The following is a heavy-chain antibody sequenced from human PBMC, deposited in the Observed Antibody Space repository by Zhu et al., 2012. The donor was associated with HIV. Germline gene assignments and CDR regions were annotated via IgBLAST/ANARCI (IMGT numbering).Heavy chain of an antibody. CDR1: GGSITDPGYF. V-gene: IGHV4-39*01. CDR3: AKSRTSGWYSYAFDV. D-gene: IGHD6-19*01. CDR2: VYYSGDT. Sequence: QVQLQGSGPRLLKPSETLSLTCTVSGGSITDPGYFWAWIRQPPGKGLEWIGSVYYSGDTYDNPSLKSRLTISVDTSNNQFSLQLRSLTAADTAVYYCAKSRTSGWYSYAFDVWGQG. J-gene: IGHJ3*01.